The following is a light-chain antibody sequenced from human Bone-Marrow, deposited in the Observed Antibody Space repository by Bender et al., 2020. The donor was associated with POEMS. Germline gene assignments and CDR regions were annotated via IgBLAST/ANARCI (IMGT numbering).Light chain of an antibody. J-gene: IGLJ3*02. CDR2: DVS. Sequence: QSALTQPRSVSGFPGQSVTISCSGTSSDVGGYDYISWYQQHPGKAPKLMIYDVSKRPSGVPDRFSGSKSGNTAFLTISGLQAEDEADYYCCSYAGSYIWVFGGGTKLTVL. CDR3: CSYAGSYIWV. CDR1: SSDVGGYDY. V-gene: IGLV2-11*01.